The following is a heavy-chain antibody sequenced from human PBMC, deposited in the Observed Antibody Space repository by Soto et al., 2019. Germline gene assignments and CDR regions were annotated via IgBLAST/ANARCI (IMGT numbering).Heavy chain of an antibody. CDR1: GGSISSYY. V-gene: IGHV4-59*01. CDR3: ARGQLLTFNWFDP. CDR2: IYYSGST. Sequence: SETLSLTCTVSGGSISSYYWSWIRQPPGKGLEWIGYIYYSGSTNYNPSLKGRVTISVDTSKNQFSLKLSSVTAADTAVYYCARGQLLTFNWFDPWGQGTLVTVS. J-gene: IGHJ5*02. D-gene: IGHD2-2*01.